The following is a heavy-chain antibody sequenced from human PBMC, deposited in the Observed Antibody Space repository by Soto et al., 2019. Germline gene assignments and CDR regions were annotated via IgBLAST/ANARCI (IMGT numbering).Heavy chain of an antibody. CDR1: YK. V-gene: IGHV5-51*01. J-gene: IGHJ3*02. CDR3: AAGYTTGPDAFEI. Sequence: YKKGWVRQMPGKGLEWMGMIFPGDSDTKNSPSLQGQITMSVDKSDSSAYLQWRSLKASDTAMYYCAAGYTTGPDAFEIWGQGTMVTV. CDR2: IFPGDSDT. D-gene: IGHD6-13*01.